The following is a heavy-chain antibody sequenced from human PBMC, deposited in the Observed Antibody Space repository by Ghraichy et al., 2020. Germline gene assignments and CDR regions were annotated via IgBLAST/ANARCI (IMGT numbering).Heavy chain of an antibody. J-gene: IGHJ6*02. Sequence: SETLSLTCAVYGGSFSGYYWSWIRQPPGKGLEWIGEINHSGSTNYNPSLKSRVTISVDTSKNQFSLKLSSVTAADTAVYYCARESVTTYFRVYYYYGMDVWGQGTTVTVSS. CDR1: GGSFSGYY. V-gene: IGHV4-34*01. D-gene: IGHD4-17*01. CDR2: INHSGST. CDR3: ARESVTTYFRVYYYYGMDV.